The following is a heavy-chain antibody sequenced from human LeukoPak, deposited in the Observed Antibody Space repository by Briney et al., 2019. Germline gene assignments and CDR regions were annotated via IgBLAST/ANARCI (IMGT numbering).Heavy chain of an antibody. D-gene: IGHD3-10*01. J-gene: IGHJ5*02. CDR1: GGSISSYY. CDR2: IYYSGST. V-gene: IGHV4-59*01. CDR3: ARVSGSYWDWFDP. Sequence: SETLSLTCTVSGGSISSYYWSWVRQPPGKGLEWIGYIYYSGSTNYNPSLKSRVTISVDTSKNQFSLKLSSATAADTAVYYCARVSGSYWDWFDPWGQGTLVTVSS.